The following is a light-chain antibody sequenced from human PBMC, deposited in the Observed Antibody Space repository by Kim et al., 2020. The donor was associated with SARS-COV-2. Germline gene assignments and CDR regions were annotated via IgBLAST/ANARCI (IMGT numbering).Light chain of an antibody. J-gene: IGLJ3*02. CDR1: SLPKKY. V-gene: IGLV3-10*01. Sequence: SYELTQPPSVSVSPGQTARITCSGDSLPKKYAYWYQQKSGQAPVLVIYEDSKRPSGIPERFSGSSSGTMATLTISGAQLEDEADYYCYSTDSSGNHSWVFGGGTQLTVL. CDR3: YSTDSSGNHSWV. CDR2: EDS.